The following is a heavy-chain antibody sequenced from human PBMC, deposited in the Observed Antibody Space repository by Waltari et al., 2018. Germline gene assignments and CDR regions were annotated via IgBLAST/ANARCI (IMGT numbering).Heavy chain of an antibody. CDR1: GGSISSGSYY. CDR2: IYTSGST. Sequence: QVQLQESGPGLVKPSQTLSLTCTVSGGSISSGSYYWSWLRQPAGKGLEWIGYIYTSGSTNYNPSLKSRVTISVDTSKNQFSLKLSSVTAADTAVYYCARMRLSYYGMDVWGQGTTVTVSS. J-gene: IGHJ6*02. V-gene: IGHV4-61*09. CDR3: ARMRLSYYGMDV. D-gene: IGHD6-19*01.